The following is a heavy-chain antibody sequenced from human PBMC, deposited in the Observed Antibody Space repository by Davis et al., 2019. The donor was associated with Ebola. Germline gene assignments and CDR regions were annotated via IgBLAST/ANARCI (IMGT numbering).Heavy chain of an antibody. CDR2: IGTAGDT. CDR1: GFTFSSYD. J-gene: IGHJ6*04. CDR3: ARDRFDFWRDYYYGMDV. V-gene: IGHV3-13*01. Sequence: AGSLRLSCAASGFTFSSYDMHWVRQATGKGLEWVSAIGTAGDTYYPGSVKGRFTISRENAKNSLYLQMNSLRAGDTAVYYCARDRFDFWRDYYYGMDVWGKGTTVTVSS. D-gene: IGHD3-3*01.